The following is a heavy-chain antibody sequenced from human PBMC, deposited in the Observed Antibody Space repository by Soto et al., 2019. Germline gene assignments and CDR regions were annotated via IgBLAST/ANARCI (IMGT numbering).Heavy chain of an antibody. J-gene: IGHJ4*01. CDR3: SRDLLRSCYFLFDD. Sequence: SQTLSLTCSVSGGSISSYYWSWIRQPPGKGLEWMGYVYYRGSTSYNRSLKRRVTISVDTSKNRFSLKLASVTAAETAVYCLSRDLLRSCYFLFDDWGHGALVTVSS. V-gene: IGHV4-59*12. CDR2: VYYRGST. D-gene: IGHD2-2*01. CDR1: GGSISSYY.